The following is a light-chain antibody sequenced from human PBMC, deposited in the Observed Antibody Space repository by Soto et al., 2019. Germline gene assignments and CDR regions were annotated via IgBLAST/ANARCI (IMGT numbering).Light chain of an antibody. Sequence: EIVLTQSPGALSLSPGERATLSCRASQRITNNFLAWFQQKPGLAPRLLIHGASTRASGVPGRFSGGGSGTDFVVTISRLEPEDFALYYCQQYGRYPYTFGEGTMLVIK. CDR2: GAS. V-gene: IGKV3-20*01. CDR3: QQYGRYPYT. J-gene: IGKJ2*01. CDR1: QRITNNF.